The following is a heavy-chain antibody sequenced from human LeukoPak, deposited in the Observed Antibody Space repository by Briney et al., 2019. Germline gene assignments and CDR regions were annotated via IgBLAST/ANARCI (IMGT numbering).Heavy chain of an antibody. D-gene: IGHD5-12*01. CDR3: ARGSGERGYDYGY. CDR2: ISAYNGNT. CDR1: GSTFTSYG. Sequence: ASVKVSCKASGSTFTSYGISWGRQAPGQGLEWMGWISAYNGNTNYAQMLQGRVTMNTDTSTRTDYLELRSLRSDDTAVYYGARGSGERGYDYGYWGQGTLVTVSS. J-gene: IGHJ4*02. V-gene: IGHV1-18*01.